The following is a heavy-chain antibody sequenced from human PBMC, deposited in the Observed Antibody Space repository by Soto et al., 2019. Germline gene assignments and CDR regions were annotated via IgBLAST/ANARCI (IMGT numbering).Heavy chain of an antibody. CDR2: ILKDGTTK. D-gene: IGHD3-10*01. CDR1: GFIFNNYA. J-gene: IGHJ4*02. V-gene: IGHV3-30-3*01. CDR3: ARRDYLDY. Sequence: QVQLVETGGGVVQPGRSLRLSCAASGFIFNNYAMYWVRQAPGKGLEWLADILKDGTTKHYAASVEGRFTISRDNVDNMVYLQMDSLRAEDTAVYFCARRDYLDYWGQGTLVAVSS.